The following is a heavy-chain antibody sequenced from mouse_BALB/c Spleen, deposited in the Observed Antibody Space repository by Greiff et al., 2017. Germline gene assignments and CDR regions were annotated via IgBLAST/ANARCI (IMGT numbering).Heavy chain of an antibody. CDR1: GFTFSSYA. CDR2: ISSGGSYT. J-gene: IGHJ3*01. V-gene: IGHV5-9-4*01. CDR3: ARGDYDIAY. Sequence: EVKLMESGGGLVKPGGSLKLSCAASGFTFSSYAMSWVRQSPEKRLEWVAEISSGGSYTYYPDTVTGRFTISRDNAKNTLYLEMSSLRSEDTAMYYCARGDYDIAYWGQGTLVTVSA. D-gene: IGHD2-4*01.